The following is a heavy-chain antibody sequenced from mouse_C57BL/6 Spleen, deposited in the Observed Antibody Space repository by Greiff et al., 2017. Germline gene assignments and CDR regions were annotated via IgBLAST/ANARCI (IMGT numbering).Heavy chain of an antibody. J-gene: IGHJ1*03. CDR3: ARWLYSNSEWYFDV. CDR1: GYTFTGYW. V-gene: IGHV1-9*01. CDR2: ILPGSGST. D-gene: IGHD2-5*01. Sequence: VQLQQSGAELMKPGASVKLSCKATGYTFTGYWIEWVKQRPGHGLEWIGEILPGSGSTNYNEKFKGTAQFTADTSSNTASMQLSSLTTEDSAIYYCARWLYSNSEWYFDVWGTGTTVTVSS.